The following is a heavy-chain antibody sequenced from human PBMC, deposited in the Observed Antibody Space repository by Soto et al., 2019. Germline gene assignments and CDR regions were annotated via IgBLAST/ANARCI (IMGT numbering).Heavy chain of an antibody. Sequence: QTGGSLRLSCAASGFTFSNSGMHWVRQAPGKGPEWVAVISYDGSSKYYADSVKGRFAISRDNPKNMLYLQMNSLRPEDTALYYCAKDYCSSTSCPFDPWGQGTQVTVSS. D-gene: IGHD2-2*01. CDR2: ISYDGSSK. V-gene: IGHV3-30*18. CDR3: AKDYCSSTSCPFDP. CDR1: GFTFSNSG. J-gene: IGHJ5*02.